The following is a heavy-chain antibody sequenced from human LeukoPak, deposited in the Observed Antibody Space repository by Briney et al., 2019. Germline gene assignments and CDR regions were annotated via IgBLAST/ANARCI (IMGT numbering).Heavy chain of an antibody. V-gene: IGHV3-23*01. J-gene: IGHJ4*02. D-gene: IGHD6-13*01. Sequence: GGSLRLSCAASGFTFTIYAMTWVRQAPGKGLEWVSAISGSGGSTFYADSVKGRFTISRDNSKNTLSLQMNGLRAEDTAVYYCAKDEAYSSSWFDYWGQGTLVTVSS. CDR1: GFTFTIYA. CDR2: ISGSGGST. CDR3: AKDEAYSSSWFDY.